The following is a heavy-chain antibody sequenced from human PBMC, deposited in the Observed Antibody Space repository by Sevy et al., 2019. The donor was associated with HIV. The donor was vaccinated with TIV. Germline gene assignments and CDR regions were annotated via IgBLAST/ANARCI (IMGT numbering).Heavy chain of an antibody. V-gene: IGHV3-13*01. D-gene: IGHD1-7*01. CDR2: IATAGDT. CDR3: ARGGVTGTGFAFDL. J-gene: IGHJ3*01. CDR1: GFTFSSYD. Sequence: GGSLRLSCAASGFTFSSYDIHWVRQVIGKGLEWVSAIATAGDTYYQGSVKGRFTISRENARNSSYLQMNSLRAGDTAVYYCARGGVTGTGFAFDLWGQWTMVTVSS.